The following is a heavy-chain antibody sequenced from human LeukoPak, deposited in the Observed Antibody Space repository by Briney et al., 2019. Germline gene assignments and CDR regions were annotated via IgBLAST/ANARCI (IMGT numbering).Heavy chain of an antibody. CDR1: GFTFSSYG. CDR2: INNNGGST. D-gene: IGHD3-9*01. J-gene: IGHJ6*02. Sequence: GGSLRLSCSASGFTFSSYGMHWVRQAPGKGLEYVSAINNNGGSTYYADSVKGRFTISRDNSKNTLYLQMSSLRAEDTAVYYCARRSPYFDWFRGAYYYYGMDVWGQGTTVTVSS. CDR3: ARRSPYFDWFRGAYYYYGMDV. V-gene: IGHV3-64D*09.